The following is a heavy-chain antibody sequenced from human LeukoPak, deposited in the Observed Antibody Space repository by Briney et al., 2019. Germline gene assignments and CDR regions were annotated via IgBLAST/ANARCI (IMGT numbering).Heavy chain of an antibody. CDR3: AKDRASRVAINTIGSFES. D-gene: IGHD5-12*01. CDR1: GFTFNNCG. Sequence: TGGSLRLSCTVSGFTFNNCGMSWVRQAPGKGLEWVSTITGSGGSTYYRESVKGRFTISRDNSKNTLYLQVNSLRAEDTALYYCAKDRASRVAINTIGSFESWGQGTLVTVSS. J-gene: IGHJ4*02. CDR2: ITGSGGST. V-gene: IGHV3-23*01.